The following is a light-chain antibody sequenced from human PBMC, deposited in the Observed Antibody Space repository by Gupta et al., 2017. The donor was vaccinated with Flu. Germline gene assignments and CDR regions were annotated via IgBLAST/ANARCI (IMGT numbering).Light chain of an antibody. Sequence: QSALTQPPSVSGSAGQSVTISCTGTSSDVGSDNRVSWYQQPPGTAPRLMIYEVSNRPSGVPDRFSGSKSGNTASLTISGLQAEDEADYYCCLYIGSNTYVFGTGTKVTVV. J-gene: IGLJ1*01. CDR3: CLYIGSNTYV. CDR1: SSDVGSDNR. CDR2: EVS. V-gene: IGLV2-18*01.